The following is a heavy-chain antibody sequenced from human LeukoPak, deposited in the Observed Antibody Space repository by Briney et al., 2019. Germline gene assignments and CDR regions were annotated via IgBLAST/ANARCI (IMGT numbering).Heavy chain of an antibody. D-gene: IGHD3-10*01. Sequence: PGGSLRVYRVACGVTCRQCWMSWVREAPGKGLEWVANIKHDGSEKQDGSEKNYVDSVKGRFTISRDNAKNSLYLQMNSLRAEDTAVYYCARSGRGVASFYFYMDVWGKGTTVTVSS. CDR2: IKHDGSEKQDGSEK. CDR3: ARSGRGVASFYFYMDV. V-gene: IGHV3-7*01. CDR1: GVTCRQCW. J-gene: IGHJ6*03.